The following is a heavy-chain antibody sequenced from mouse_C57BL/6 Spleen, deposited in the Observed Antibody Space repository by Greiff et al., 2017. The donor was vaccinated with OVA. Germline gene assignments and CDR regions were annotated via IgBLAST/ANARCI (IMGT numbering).Heavy chain of an antibody. V-gene: IGHV1-64*01. CDR3: ARGYYGSSYGWYFDV. CDR1: GYTFTSYW. Sequence: QVHVKQPGAELVKPGASVKLSCKASGYTFTSYWMHWVKQRPGQGLEWIGMIHPNSGSTNYNEKFKSKATLTVDKSSSTAYMQLSSLTSEDSAVYYCARGYYGSSYGWYFDVWGTGTTVTVAS. D-gene: IGHD1-1*01. CDR2: IHPNSGST. J-gene: IGHJ1*03.